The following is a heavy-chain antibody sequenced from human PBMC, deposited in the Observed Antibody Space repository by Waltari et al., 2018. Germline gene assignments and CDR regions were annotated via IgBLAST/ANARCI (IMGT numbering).Heavy chain of an antibody. V-gene: IGHV3-23*03. CDR1: GFTFSSYA. CDR2: IYSGGST. D-gene: IGHD3-10*01. CDR3: AKLKGRFGEPEGVFDY. Sequence: EVQLLESGGGLVQPGGSLRLSCAASGFTFSSYAMSWVRQAPGKGLEWVSVIYSGGSTYYADSVKGRFTISRDNSKNTLYLQMNSLRAEDTAVYYCAKLKGRFGEPEGVFDYWGQGTLVTVSS. J-gene: IGHJ4*02.